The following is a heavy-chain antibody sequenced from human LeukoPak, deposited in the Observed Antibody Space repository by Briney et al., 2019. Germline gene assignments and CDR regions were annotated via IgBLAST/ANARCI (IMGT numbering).Heavy chain of an antibody. Sequence: TSVKVSCKASGYTFTGYYINWVRQAPGQGLEWMGWINPNSGGTNYAQKFQGRVTMTRDTSLSTAYMELSRLTSDDTAVYYCARDLENYFDSSGYYRTWFDYWGQGTLVTVSS. CDR3: ARDLENYFDSSGYYRTWFDY. CDR1: GYTFTGYY. CDR2: INPNSGGT. V-gene: IGHV1-2*02. D-gene: IGHD3-22*01. J-gene: IGHJ4*02.